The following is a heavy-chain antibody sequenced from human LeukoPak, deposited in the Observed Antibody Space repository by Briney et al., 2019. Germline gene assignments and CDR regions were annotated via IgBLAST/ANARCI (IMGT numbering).Heavy chain of an antibody. CDR3: AKDGERFLEWSSPLGY. D-gene: IGHD3-3*01. Sequence: GGSLRLSCAVSGFTISSYAMSWVRQAPGKGLEWVSAMCGSGGSTYYADSVKGRITISRDNSKNMLYLEMNSLRAEDTAVYYCAKDGERFLEWSSPLGYWGQGTLVTVSS. CDR2: MCGSGGST. CDR1: GFTISSYA. V-gene: IGHV3-23*01. J-gene: IGHJ4*02.